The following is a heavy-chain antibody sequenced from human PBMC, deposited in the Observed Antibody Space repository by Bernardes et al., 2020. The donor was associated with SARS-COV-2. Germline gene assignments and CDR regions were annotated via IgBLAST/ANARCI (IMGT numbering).Heavy chain of an antibody. V-gene: IGHV6-1*01. D-gene: IGHD3-16*01. Sequence: SQTLSLTCVISGDSVSSNSAAWNWIRQSPSRGLEWLGRTYYRSKWYNDYAVSVKSRITINPDTSKNQFSLQLNSVTPEDTAVYYCAKAGIMITFGGVLPDAFDIWGQGTMVTVSS. CDR1: GDSVSSNSAA. CDR3: AKAGIMITFGGVLPDAFDI. J-gene: IGHJ3*02. CDR2: TYYRSKWYN.